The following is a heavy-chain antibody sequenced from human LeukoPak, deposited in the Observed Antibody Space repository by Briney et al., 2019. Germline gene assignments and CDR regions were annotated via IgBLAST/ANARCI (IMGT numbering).Heavy chain of an antibody. V-gene: IGHV3-9*01. CDR3: AKGIAGSSWYSPGDHYFDY. J-gene: IGHJ4*02. CDR1: GSTVGDYA. D-gene: IGHD6-13*01. CDR2: ISWNSGSI. Sequence: PVGSLRLSCAASGSTVGDYAMHWVWQAPGKGLEWVSGISWNSGSIGYAESVKGRFTISRDNAKNSLYLQMNSLRAEDTALYYCAKGIAGSSWYSPGDHYFDYWGQGTLVTVSS.